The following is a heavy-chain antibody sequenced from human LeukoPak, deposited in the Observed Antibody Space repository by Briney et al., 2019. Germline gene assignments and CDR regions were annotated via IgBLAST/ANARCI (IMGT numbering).Heavy chain of an antibody. V-gene: IGHV3-33*01. J-gene: IGHJ4*02. CDR1: GFTSSSYG. D-gene: IGHD1-26*01. Sequence: GGSLRLSCAASGFTSSSYGMHWVRQAPGKGLEWVALMWYDGSNRYYADSVKGRFTISRDISENTLYLQMNTLRADDTAVYYCARAAWGGATHPFDTWGQGTLVTVSS. CDR2: MWYDGSNR. CDR3: ARAAWGGATHPFDT.